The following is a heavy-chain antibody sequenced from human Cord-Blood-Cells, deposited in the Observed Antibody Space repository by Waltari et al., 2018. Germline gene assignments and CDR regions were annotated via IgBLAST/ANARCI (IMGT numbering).Heavy chain of an antibody. V-gene: IGHV3-7*01. D-gene: IGHD1-20*01. CDR1: GVTFSSYW. J-gene: IGHJ2*01. CDR3: ARENNRNWYFDL. Sequence: EVQLLETGGGSVQPGGSLRLSCAASGVTFSSYWMCCVRQAPGKGLEWVANIKQDGSEKYYVDSVKGRFTISRDNAKNSLYLQMNSLRAEDTAVYYCARENNRNWYFDLWGRGTLVTVSS. CDR2: IKQDGSEK.